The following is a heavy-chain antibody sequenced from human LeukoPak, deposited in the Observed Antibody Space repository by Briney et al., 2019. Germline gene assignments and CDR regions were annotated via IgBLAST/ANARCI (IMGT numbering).Heavy chain of an antibody. CDR2: LSGSGITT. Sequence: GGSLRLSCAASGFTFSNSTMSWVRQAPGKGLEWVSTLSGSGITTYYADSVKGRFTISRDNSKNTLYLQMNSLRAEDTAVYYCAKGIYSSGWSDFDYGGHGTLVTVSS. CDR3: AKGIYSSGWSDFDY. CDR1: GFTFSNST. D-gene: IGHD6-19*01. V-gene: IGHV3-23*01. J-gene: IGHJ4*01.